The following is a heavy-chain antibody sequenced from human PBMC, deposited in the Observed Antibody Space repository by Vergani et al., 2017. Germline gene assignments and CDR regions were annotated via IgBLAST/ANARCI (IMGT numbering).Heavy chain of an antibody. J-gene: IGHJ3*02. CDR1: GYTFFNYG. CDR3: ARVEVIEAYKYDILTAYLSRSGAFDI. Sequence: QVQLVQSGPEMKQPGASVKVSCKASGYTFFNYGVNWIRRAPGQGFEWLGWIRADNGDTRYAPRLQDRLTLTTDSSTSTAYMELRSLKSEDTAVYYCARVEVIEAYKYDILTAYLSRSGAFDIWGQGTMVTVSS. D-gene: IGHD3-9*01. V-gene: IGHV1-18*04. CDR2: IRADNGDT.